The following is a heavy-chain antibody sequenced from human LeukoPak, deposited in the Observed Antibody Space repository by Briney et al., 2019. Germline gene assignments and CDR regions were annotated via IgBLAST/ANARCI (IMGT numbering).Heavy chain of an antibody. CDR3: SREAKVVVIPHNWFDP. D-gene: IGHD3-22*01. V-gene: IGHV1-69*04. CDR1: GGTFTSYA. CDR2: IIPILGRA. J-gene: IGHJ5*02. Sequence: ASVKVSCKASGGTFTSYAISWVRQAPGQGLGWMGRIIPILGRANYAQNFQGRVTITADKSTITAYMELSSLRSEDTGGYYCSREAKVVVIPHNWFDPWGQGNLVTVSS.